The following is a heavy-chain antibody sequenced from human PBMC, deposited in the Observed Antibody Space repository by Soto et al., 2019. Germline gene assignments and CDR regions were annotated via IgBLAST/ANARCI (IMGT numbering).Heavy chain of an antibody. D-gene: IGHD3-3*01. V-gene: IGHV3-30*18. CDR1: GFTFSSYG. J-gene: IGHJ6*02. CDR3: AKDLYDFWSGLLVYYYYYGMDV. Sequence: PGGSLRLSCPSSGFTFSSYGMHWVRQAPGKGLEWVAVISYDGSNKYYADSVKGRFTISRDNSKNTLYLQMNSLRAEDTAVYYCAKDLYDFWSGLLVYYYYYGMDVWGQGTTVTVSS. CDR2: ISYDGSNK.